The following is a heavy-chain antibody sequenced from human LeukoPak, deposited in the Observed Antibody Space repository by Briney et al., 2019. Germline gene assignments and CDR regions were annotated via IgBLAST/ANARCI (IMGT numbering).Heavy chain of an antibody. V-gene: IGHV4-59*01. CDR1: GGSISSYY. J-gene: IGHJ4*02. CDR3: ARAEDKYYFDY. Sequence: PSETLSLTCTVSGGSISSYYWSWIRQPPGKGLEWIGYIYYSGSTNYNPSLKSRVTISVDTSKNQFSLKLSSVTAVDTAVYYCARAEDKYYFDYWGQGTLVTVSS. CDR2: IYYSGST.